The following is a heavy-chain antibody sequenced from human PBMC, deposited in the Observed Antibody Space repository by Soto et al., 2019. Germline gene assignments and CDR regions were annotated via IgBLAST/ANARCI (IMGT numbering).Heavy chain of an antibody. Sequence: AGSPRLLPPAIGFVFRDCFMIWIRQAPGKGLEWISYISKDSGRATRYADSVKGRFTISRDNAKNSLFLQMNNLTVEDTSVYYCARDDYYDSSGPSGWGQGT. CDR2: ISKDSGRAT. CDR3: ARDDYYDSSGPSG. CDR1: GFVFRDCF. D-gene: IGHD3-22*01. J-gene: IGHJ4*02. V-gene: IGHV3-11*01.